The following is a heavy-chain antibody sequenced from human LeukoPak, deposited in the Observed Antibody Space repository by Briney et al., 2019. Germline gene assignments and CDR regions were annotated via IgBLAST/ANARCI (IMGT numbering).Heavy chain of an antibody. CDR3: AKKMDDAFDI. CDR2: ISSSSAYI. Sequence: GGSLRLSCVASGFTFSSYSMNWVRQAPGKGLERVSYISSSSAYISYADSVKGRFTISRDNAKNSLYLQMNNLRAEDTAVYYCAKKMDDAFDIWGQGTMVTVSS. CDR1: GFTFSSYS. V-gene: IGHV3-21*01. D-gene: IGHD5-24*01. J-gene: IGHJ3*02.